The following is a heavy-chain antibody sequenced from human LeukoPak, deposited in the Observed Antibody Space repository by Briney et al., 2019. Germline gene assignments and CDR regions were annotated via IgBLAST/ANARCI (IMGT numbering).Heavy chain of an antibody. CDR2: LSFDGSNK. Sequence: GGSLRLSCAASGFTFSGCGMHWVRQAPGKGLEWVAVLSFDGSNKYYADSVKGRFTISRDNSKNTLYLQMNSLRAEDTAVYYCARGRPHGNDYWGQGTLVTVSS. CDR1: GFTFSGCG. CDR3: ARGRPHGNDY. D-gene: IGHD4-23*01. J-gene: IGHJ4*02. V-gene: IGHV3-30*03.